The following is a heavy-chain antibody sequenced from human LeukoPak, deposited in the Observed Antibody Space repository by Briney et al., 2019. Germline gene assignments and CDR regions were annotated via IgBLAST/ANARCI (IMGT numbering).Heavy chain of an antibody. Sequence: ASVKVSCKASGYTFTSYDITWVRQATGQGLEWMGWMNPDSGYTGYAQKFQGRVTMTRDTSISTAYMELSRLRSDDTAVYYCARSVYGYGIFDYWGQGTLVTVSS. CDR2: MNPDSGYT. D-gene: IGHD4-17*01. CDR3: ARSVYGYGIFDY. J-gene: IGHJ4*02. CDR1: GYTFTSYD. V-gene: IGHV1-8*01.